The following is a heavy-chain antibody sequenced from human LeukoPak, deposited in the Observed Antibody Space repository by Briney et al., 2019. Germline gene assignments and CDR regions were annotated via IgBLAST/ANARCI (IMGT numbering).Heavy chain of an antibody. CDR1: GGSFSGYY. J-gene: IGHJ4*02. D-gene: IGHD3-22*01. V-gene: IGHV4-34*01. CDR2: INHSGST. CDR3: ASGNYYDTTAY. Sequence: SETLSLTCAVYGGSFSGYYWSWSRQPPGKGLEWIGEINHSGSTNYNPSLKSRVTISVDTSKNQFSLKLSSVTAADTAVYFCASGNYYDTTAYWGQGTLVTVSS.